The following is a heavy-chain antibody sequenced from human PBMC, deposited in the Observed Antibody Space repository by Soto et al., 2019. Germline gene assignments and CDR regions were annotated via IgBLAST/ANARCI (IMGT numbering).Heavy chain of an antibody. D-gene: IGHD3-10*02. Sequence: EVQVVESGGGFVQPGGSLRLSCAASGITFSPTSFNWVRQAPGKGLEWVSHIPQSRITTYYADSVKGRLTFSRDDAGNSLYLHMNSLRDEDTAVYYCMFGSPELDYWGQGTLVTVSS. CDR2: IPQSRITT. CDR3: MFGSPELDY. CDR1: GITFSPTS. V-gene: IGHV3-48*02. J-gene: IGHJ4*02.